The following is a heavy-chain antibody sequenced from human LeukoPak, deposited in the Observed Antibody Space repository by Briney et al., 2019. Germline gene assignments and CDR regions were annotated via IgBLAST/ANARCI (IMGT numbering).Heavy chain of an antibody. CDR2: ISGSGGST. D-gene: IGHD4-17*01. V-gene: IGHV3-23*01. J-gene: IGHJ3*02. CDR3: AKDLPGGDYVSGAFDI. CDR1: GFTFSSYD. Sequence: QAGGSLRLSCAASGFTFSSYDMSWVRQAPGKGLEWVAAISGSGGSTYYADSVKGRFTISRDNSKNTLYLQMNSLRAEDTAVYYCAKDLPGGDYVSGAFDIWGQGTMVTVSS.